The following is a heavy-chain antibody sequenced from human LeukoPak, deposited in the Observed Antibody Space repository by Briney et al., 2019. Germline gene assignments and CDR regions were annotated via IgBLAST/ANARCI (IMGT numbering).Heavy chain of an antibody. V-gene: IGHV3-13*01. CDR2: IGTVGDT. CDR1: GFTFSSYD. CDR3: ARRRSGYGYFDL. J-gene: IGHJ2*01. D-gene: IGHD3-22*01. Sequence: GGSLRLSCAASGFTFSSYDMHWVRQATGKGLEWVSAIGTVGDTYYPGSVKGRFTISRENAKNSLYLQMNSLRAGDTAVYYCARRRSGYGYFDLWGRGTLVTVSS.